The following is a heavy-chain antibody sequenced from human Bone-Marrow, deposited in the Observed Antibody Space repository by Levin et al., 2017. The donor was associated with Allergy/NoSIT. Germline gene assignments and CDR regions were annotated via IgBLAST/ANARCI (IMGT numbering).Heavy chain of an antibody. CDR3: ARQVPSGYDFEDRFDL. CDR1: GYTFSDYW. D-gene: IGHD5-12*01. J-gene: IGHJ4*02. CDR2: IYPAESDV. Sequence: RGESLKISCTASGYTFSDYWIGWVRQMPGKGLEWMGIIYPAESDVRDNPSFQGQVNMSVDTSISTAYLQWSTLKTSDTALYYCARQVPSGYDFEDRFDLWGQGTLVTVSS. V-gene: IGHV5-51*01.